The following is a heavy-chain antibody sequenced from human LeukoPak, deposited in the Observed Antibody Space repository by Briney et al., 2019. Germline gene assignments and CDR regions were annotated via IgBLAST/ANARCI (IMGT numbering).Heavy chain of an antibody. CDR1: GFTFSSYA. CDR2: ISGSGGST. D-gene: IGHD3-3*01. CDR3: AKGTDFGVVTTFDY. Sequence: PGGSLRLSCAASGFTFSSYAMSWVRQAPGKGLEWVPAISGSGGSTYYADSVKGRFTISRDNSKNTLYLQMNSLRAEDTAVYYCAKGTDFGVVTTFDYWGQGTLVTVSS. J-gene: IGHJ4*02. V-gene: IGHV3-23*01.